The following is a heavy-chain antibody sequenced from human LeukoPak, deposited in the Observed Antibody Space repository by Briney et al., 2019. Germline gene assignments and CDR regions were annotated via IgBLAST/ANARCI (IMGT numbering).Heavy chain of an antibody. D-gene: IGHD6-6*01. CDR2: IRYDGSNK. V-gene: IGHV3-30*02. Sequence: PGGSLRLSCAASGFTFSSYGMHWVRQAPGKGLEWVAFIRYDGSNKYYADSVKGRFTISRDNSKNTLYLQMNSLRAEDTAVYYCAKDRGQLVPFDYWGQGTLVTVSS. CDR1: GFTFSSYG. J-gene: IGHJ4*02. CDR3: AKDRGQLVPFDY.